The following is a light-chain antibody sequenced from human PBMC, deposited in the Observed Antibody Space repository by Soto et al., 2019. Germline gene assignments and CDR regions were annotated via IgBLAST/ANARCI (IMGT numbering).Light chain of an antibody. CDR3: QQYNSYSWT. J-gene: IGKJ1*01. CDR2: KAS. V-gene: IGKV1-5*03. Sequence: DIQMTQSPSTLSASVGDRVTITCRASQSISNWLAWYQQKPGKAPKLLIYKASSLESGVPSRFSGSGSGTEFTLTISSLQPDDFATYYCQQYNSYSWTFGQGNKVEIK. CDR1: QSISNW.